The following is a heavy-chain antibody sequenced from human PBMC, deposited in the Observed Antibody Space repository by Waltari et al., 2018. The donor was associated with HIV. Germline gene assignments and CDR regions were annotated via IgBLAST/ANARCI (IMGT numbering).Heavy chain of an antibody. Sequence: QVQLVQSGAEMKKPGASVKVSCKAPGYSFIAYYILWVRQAPGQGLEWMGRINPNNAGTNYPQKFQGRVTMTRDTSINTVYMELIRLRPDDTAVYYCARVALPAAIHYGMDAWGQGTTVTVSS. CDR3: ARVALPAAIHYGMDA. V-gene: IGHV1-2*06. CDR2: INPNNAGT. D-gene: IGHD2-2*01. CDR1: GYSFIAYY. J-gene: IGHJ6*02.